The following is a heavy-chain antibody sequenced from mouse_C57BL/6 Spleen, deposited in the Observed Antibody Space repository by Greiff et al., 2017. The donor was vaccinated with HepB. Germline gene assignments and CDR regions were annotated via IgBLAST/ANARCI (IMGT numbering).Heavy chain of an antibody. Sequence: QVQLKQSGAELVKPGASVKLSCKASGYTFTSYWMHWVKQRPGQGLEWIGMIHPNSGSTNYNEKFKSKATLTVDKSSSTAYMQLSSLTSEDSAVYYCARSEGNNGGDYFDYWGQGTTLTVSS. CDR1: GYTFTSYW. J-gene: IGHJ2*01. D-gene: IGHD2-1*01. CDR2: IHPNSGST. V-gene: IGHV1-64*01. CDR3: ARSEGNNGGDYFDY.